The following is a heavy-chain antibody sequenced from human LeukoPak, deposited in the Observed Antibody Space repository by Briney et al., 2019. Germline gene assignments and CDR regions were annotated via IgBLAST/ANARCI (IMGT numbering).Heavy chain of an antibody. J-gene: IGHJ4*02. D-gene: IGHD3-22*01. CDR3: ARRDYYDSSGYFFDY. CDR1: GYSFTSYW. CDR2: IYPGDSDT. Sequence: GESLKISCQGSGYSFTSYWIGWVRQMPGKGLEWMGIIYPGDSDTTYSPSFQGQVTISADKSISTAYLQWSSLKAADTAMYYCARRDYYDSSGYFFDYWGQGTLVTVSS. V-gene: IGHV5-51*01.